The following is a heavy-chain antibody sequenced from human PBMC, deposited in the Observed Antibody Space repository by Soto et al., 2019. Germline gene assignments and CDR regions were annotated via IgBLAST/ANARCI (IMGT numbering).Heavy chain of an antibody. CDR2: ISSSSNYI. Sequence: EVQLVESGGGLVKPGGSLRLSCAASGFSFSSYSMNWVRQAPGKGLEWVSSISSSSNYIYYADSVKGRFTISRDNAKNSLYLQMNSLSAEDTAVYYCAILSDVLTGYYYHGMDVWGQGTTVTVSS. J-gene: IGHJ6*02. V-gene: IGHV3-21*01. CDR3: AILSDVLTGYYYHGMDV. D-gene: IGHD3-9*01. CDR1: GFSFSSYS.